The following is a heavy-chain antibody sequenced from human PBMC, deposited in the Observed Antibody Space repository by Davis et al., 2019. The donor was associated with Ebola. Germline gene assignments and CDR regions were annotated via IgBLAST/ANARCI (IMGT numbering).Heavy chain of an antibody. Sequence: PSETLSPTCAVYGGSFSGHYWSWIRQPPGKGLEWIGEINHSGITNYNPSLKSRVTISLDTSKNQFSLRVNSVTAADTAVYYCARSATVTTAAFEYWGQGILVTVSS. D-gene: IGHD4-17*01. CDR2: INHSGIT. J-gene: IGHJ4*02. CDR1: GGSFSGHY. V-gene: IGHV4-34*01. CDR3: ARSATVTTAAFEY.